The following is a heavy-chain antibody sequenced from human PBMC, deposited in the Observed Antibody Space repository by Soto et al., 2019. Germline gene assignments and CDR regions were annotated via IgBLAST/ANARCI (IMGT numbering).Heavy chain of an antibody. D-gene: IGHD2-15*01. CDR2: ISSSSSYI. V-gene: IGHV3-21*01. CDR1: GFTFSSYS. J-gene: IGHJ2*01. Sequence: LRLSCAASGFTFSSYSMNWVRQAPGKGLEWVSSISSSSSYIYYADSVKGRFTISRDNAKNSLYLQMNSLRAEDTAVYYCARRADCSGGSCYSNWYFDLWGRGTMVTVYS. CDR3: ARRADCSGGSCYSNWYFDL.